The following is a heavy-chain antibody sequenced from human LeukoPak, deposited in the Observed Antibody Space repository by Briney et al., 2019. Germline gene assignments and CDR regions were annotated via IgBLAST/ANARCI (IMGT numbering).Heavy chain of an antibody. J-gene: IGHJ5*02. CDR2: INHSGST. CDR1: GGSFSGYY. Sequence: SETLSLTCAVYGGSFSGYYWSWIRQPPGKGLEWIGEINHSGSTNYNPSLKSRVTISVDTSKEQFSLKLSSVTAADTAVYYCARERFCSGGSCYRRSNWFDPWGQGTLDTVSS. V-gene: IGHV4-34*01. CDR3: ARERFCSGGSCYRRSNWFDP. D-gene: IGHD2-15*01.